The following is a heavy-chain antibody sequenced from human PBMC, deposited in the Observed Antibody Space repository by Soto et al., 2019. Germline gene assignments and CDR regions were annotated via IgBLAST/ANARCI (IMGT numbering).Heavy chain of an antibody. V-gene: IGHV3-30-3*01. D-gene: IGHD6-13*01. CDR2: ISYDGSNK. J-gene: IGHJ6*02. CDR3: ARDIAYHNGMDV. Sequence: GGSLRLSCAASGFTFSSYAMHWVRQAPGKGLEWVAVISYDGSNKYYADSVKGRFTISRDNSKNTLYLQMNSLRAEDTAVYYCARDIAYHNGMDVWGQGTTVTVSS. CDR1: GFTFSSYA.